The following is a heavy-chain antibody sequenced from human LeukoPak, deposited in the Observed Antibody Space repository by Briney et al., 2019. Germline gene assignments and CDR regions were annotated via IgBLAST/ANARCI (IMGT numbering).Heavy chain of an antibody. CDR3: ARLNYANKFDP. CDR2: NYYSRST. Sequence: SDTLSHTCTVSGGTITSYYWHWIRQPPGKGLEWIGYNYYSRSTKHNPSLKSRVTISVDTSKNQFSLKLSSVTAAHTAVYFCARLNYANKFDPWGQGTLVTVSS. V-gene: IGHV4-59*07. CDR1: GGTITSYY. J-gene: IGHJ5*02. D-gene: IGHD2-2*01.